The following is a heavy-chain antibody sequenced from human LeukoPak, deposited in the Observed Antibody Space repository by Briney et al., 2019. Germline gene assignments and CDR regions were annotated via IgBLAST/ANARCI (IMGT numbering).Heavy chain of an antibody. Sequence: ASVKVSCKASGYTFTSYGISWVRQAPGQGLEWMGWISAYNGNTNYAQKLQGRVTMTTDTSTSTAYMELRSLRSDDTAVYYCARDIVVVPAATSYNWFDPWGQGTLVTVSS. J-gene: IGHJ5*02. CDR2: ISAYNGNT. D-gene: IGHD2-2*01. CDR3: ARDIVVVPAATSYNWFDP. V-gene: IGHV1-18*01. CDR1: GYTFTSYG.